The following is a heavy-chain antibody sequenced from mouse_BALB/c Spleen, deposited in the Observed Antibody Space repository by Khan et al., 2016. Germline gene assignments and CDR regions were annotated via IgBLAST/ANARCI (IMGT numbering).Heavy chain of an antibody. Sequence: QIQLVQSGPELKKPGETVKISCKASEYTFTNYGMNWVKQAPGKGLKWMGWINTNTGEPTYAEEFKGRFAISLEASASTAYLQINNLKNEDSATSVYARTGDYPYYAMDYWGQGTSVTVSS. CDR2: INTNTGEP. CDR1: EYTFTNYG. J-gene: IGHJ4*01. D-gene: IGHD2-13*01. CDR3: ARTGDYPYYAMDY. V-gene: IGHV9-3*02.